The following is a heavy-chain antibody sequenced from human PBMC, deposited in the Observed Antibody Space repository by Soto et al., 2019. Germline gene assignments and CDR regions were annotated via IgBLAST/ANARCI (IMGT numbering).Heavy chain of an antibody. D-gene: IGHD3-9*01. J-gene: IGHJ6*02. CDR1: GGSICSRSSY. Sequence: SGTMAISCTVSGGSICSRSSYWGCNRQPPGKGLEWIGSIYYSGSTDYSTSIKSRVTISVETSKNQFSRKLYSVTAAHTAVYYCARVDTLTVYGCMDVRGQGTTVTVSS. CDR2: IYYSGST. CDR3: ARVDTLTVYGCMDV. V-gene: IGHV4-39*07.